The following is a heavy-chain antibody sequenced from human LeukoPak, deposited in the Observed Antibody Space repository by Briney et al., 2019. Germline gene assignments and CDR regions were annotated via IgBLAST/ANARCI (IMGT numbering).Heavy chain of an antibody. CDR3: ASGGNYYYYGMDV. V-gene: IGHV3-23*01. D-gene: IGHD2-15*01. J-gene: IGHJ6*02. CDR2: ISGSGGDT. CDR1: GFTFSNFP. Sequence: PGGSLRLSCAASGFTFSNFPMTWVRRAPGKGLESFSSISGSGGDTYYTDSVKGRFTISRDNSKNTLYLQMNSLRAEDTAVYYCASGGNYYYYGMDVWGQGTTVTVSS.